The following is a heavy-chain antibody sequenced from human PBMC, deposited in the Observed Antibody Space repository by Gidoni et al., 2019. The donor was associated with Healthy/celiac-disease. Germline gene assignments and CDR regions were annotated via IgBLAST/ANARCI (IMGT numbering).Heavy chain of an antibody. D-gene: IGHD1-26*01. CDR1: GGTFSSYA. Sequence: QVQLVQSGAEVKKPGSSVKVSCKASGGTFSSYAISWVRQAPGQGREWLGGIIHIVCTASYAQKFQGRVTITADESTSTAYMELSSLRSEDTAVYYCARYVVGAKDDAFDIWGQGTMVTVSS. J-gene: IGHJ3*02. V-gene: IGHV1-69*01. CDR2: IIHIVCTA. CDR3: ARYVVGAKDDAFDI.